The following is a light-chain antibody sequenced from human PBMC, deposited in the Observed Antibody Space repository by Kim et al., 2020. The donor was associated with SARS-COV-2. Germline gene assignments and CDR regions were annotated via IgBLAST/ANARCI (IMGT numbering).Light chain of an antibody. CDR3: RRYCDSPPYT. V-gene: IGKV3-20*01. J-gene: IGKJ2*01. CDR2: GAS. Sequence: EIVLTQSPGTLSLPPGETATLSCRASQSFSNGFLAWYQRKPGQAPRLLLYGASSRATGIPDRFSGSGSGTDFTLTISRLEPEDFAVYYCRRYCDSPPYTFGQGTKLEI. CDR1: QSFSNGF.